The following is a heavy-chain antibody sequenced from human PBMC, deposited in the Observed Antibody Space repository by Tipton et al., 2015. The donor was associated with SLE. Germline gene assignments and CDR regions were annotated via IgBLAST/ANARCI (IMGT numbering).Heavy chain of an antibody. CDR3: ARASSGWLDAFDI. CDR1: GFTFSSYG. V-gene: IGHV3-33*05. D-gene: IGHD6-19*01. CDR2: ISYDGSNK. J-gene: IGHJ3*02. Sequence: SGFTFSSYGMHWVRQAPGKGLEWVAVISYDGSNKYYADSVKGRFTISRDNAKNSLYLQMNSLRAEDTAVYYCARASSGWLDAFDIWGQGTMVTVSS.